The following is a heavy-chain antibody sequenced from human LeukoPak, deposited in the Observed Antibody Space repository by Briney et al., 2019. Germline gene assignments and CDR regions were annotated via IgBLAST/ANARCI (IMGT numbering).Heavy chain of an antibody. CDR1: GGTFSSYA. Sequence: EASVKVSCKASGGTFSSYAISWVRQAPGQGLEWMGWINPNSGGTNYAQKFQGRVTMTRVTSINTAYMELSRLRSDDTAVYYCARDFLHVYYYDSTGYVRGAFDIWGQGTMVTVSS. V-gene: IGHV1-2*02. J-gene: IGHJ3*02. CDR2: INPNSGGT. CDR3: ARDFLHVYYYDSTGYVRGAFDI. D-gene: IGHD3-22*01.